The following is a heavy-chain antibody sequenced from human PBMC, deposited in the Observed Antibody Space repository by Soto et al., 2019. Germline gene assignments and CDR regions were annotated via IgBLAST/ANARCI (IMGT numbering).Heavy chain of an antibody. CDR1: GYTFTSYA. D-gene: IGHD2-2*02. V-gene: IGHV3-64D*06. J-gene: IGHJ3*02. CDR3: VKALSARYNSAKAFDI. CDR2: IGNNGGST. Sequence: GASVKVSCKASGYTFTSYAMHWVRQAPGKGLEYVSVIGNNGGSTYYADSVNGRFTISRDNSKNMLYLQMSSLRAEDTAVYYCVKALSARYNSAKAFDIWGQGTMVTVSS.